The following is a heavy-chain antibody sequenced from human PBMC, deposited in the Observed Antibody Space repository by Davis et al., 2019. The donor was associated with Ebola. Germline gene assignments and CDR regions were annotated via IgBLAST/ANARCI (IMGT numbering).Heavy chain of an antibody. CDR3: ARGDYQDSSGYWVDAFDI. CDR1: GFTFSDYY. J-gene: IGHJ3*02. CDR2: ISSSGSTI. V-gene: IGHV3-11*01. D-gene: IGHD3-22*01. Sequence: GESLKISCAASGFTFSDYYMTWIRQAPGKGLEWVSYISSSGSTIYYADSVKGRFTISRDNAKNSLYLQMNSLRAEDTAVYYCARGDYQDSSGYWVDAFDIWGQGTMVTVSS.